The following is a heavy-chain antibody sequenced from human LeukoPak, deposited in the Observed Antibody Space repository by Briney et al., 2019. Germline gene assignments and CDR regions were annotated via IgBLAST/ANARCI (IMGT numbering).Heavy chain of an antibody. CDR3: ARGDYDSSGYYEVYFDY. CDR1: GAPISSYY. J-gene: IGHJ4*02. CDR2: IYTSGST. D-gene: IGHD3-22*01. Sequence: SETLSLTCSVSGAPISSYYWSWIRQPAGKGLEWIGRIYTSGSTNYNPSLKSRVTISVDTSKNQFSLKLSSVTAADTAVYYCARGDYDSSGYYEVYFDYWGQGTLVTVSS. V-gene: IGHV4-4*07.